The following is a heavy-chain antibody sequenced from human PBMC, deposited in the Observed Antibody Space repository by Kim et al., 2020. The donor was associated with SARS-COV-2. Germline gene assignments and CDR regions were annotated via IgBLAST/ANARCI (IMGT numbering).Heavy chain of an antibody. CDR1: GYSFTSYW. Sequence: GESLKISCKASGYSFTSYWIGWVRQMPGKGLEWMGIIYPGYSDTRYSPSFQGQVTISADKSISTAYLQWSSLKASDTAMFYCARQDCSSTTCYVGYFDYWGQGTLVTVSS. CDR2: IYPGYSDT. J-gene: IGHJ4*02. V-gene: IGHV5-51*01. CDR3: ARQDCSSTTCYVGYFDY. D-gene: IGHD2-2*01.